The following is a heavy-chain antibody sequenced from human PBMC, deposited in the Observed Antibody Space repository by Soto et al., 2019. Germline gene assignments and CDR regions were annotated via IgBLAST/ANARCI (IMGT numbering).Heavy chain of an antibody. D-gene: IGHD4-17*01. CDR1: GGSFSGYY. J-gene: IGHJ4*02. Sequence: PLETLSLTCAVYGGSFSGYYLSWIRQPPGKGLEWIGEINHSGSTNYNPSLKSRVTISVDTSKNQFSLKLSSVTAADTAVYYCASYFYGDYDYWGQGTLVTVSS. CDR3: ASYFYGDYDY. CDR2: INHSGST. V-gene: IGHV4-34*01.